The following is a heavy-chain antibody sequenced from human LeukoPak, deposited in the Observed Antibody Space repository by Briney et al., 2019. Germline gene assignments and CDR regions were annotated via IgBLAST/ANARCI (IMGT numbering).Heavy chain of an antibody. CDR2: IDPSDSYT. D-gene: IGHD4-23*01. J-gene: IGHJ4*02. CDR1: GYSFTNYW. V-gene: IGHV5-10-1*01. Sequence: GESLKISCQGSGYSFTNYWISWVRQMPGKGLEWMGRIDPSDSYTSYSPSFQGHVTISADKSISTAYLQWSSLKASDTAMYYCARRDNGGNSGFDYWGQGTLVTVSS. CDR3: ARRDNGGNSGFDY.